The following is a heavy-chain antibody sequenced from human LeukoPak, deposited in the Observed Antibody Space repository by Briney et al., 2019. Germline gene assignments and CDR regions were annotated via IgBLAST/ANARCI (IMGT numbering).Heavy chain of an antibody. V-gene: IGHV1-24*01. D-gene: IGHD2-8*01. CDR1: GYTLTELS. Sequence: ASVKVSCKVSGYTLTELSMHWVRQAPGKGLEWMGGFDPEDGETIYAQKFQGRVTMTEGTSTDTAYMELSSLRSEDTAVYYCATDTYCTNGVCYVAFDIWGQGTMVTVSS. CDR2: FDPEDGET. CDR3: ATDTYCTNGVCYVAFDI. J-gene: IGHJ3*02.